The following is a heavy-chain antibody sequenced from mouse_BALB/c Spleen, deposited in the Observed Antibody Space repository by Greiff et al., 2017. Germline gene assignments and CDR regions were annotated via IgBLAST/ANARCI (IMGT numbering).Heavy chain of an antibody. J-gene: IGHJ1*01. Sequence: VQGVESGPGLVAPSQSLSITCTVSGFSLTSYDISWIRQPPGKGLEWLGVIWTGGGTNYNSAFMSRLSISKDNSKSQVFLKMNSLQTDDTAIYYCVRGAATWYFDVWGAGTTVTVSS. CDR3: VRGAATWYFDV. CDR1: GFSLTSYD. CDR2: IWTGGGT. D-gene: IGHD1-2*01. V-gene: IGHV2-9-2*01.